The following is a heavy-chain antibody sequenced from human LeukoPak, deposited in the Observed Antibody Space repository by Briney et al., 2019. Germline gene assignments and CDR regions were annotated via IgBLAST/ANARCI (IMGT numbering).Heavy chain of an antibody. CDR2: IYTSGST. Sequence: PSETLSLTCTVSGGSISSYYWSWIRQPAGKGLEWIGRIYTSGSTNYSPSLKSRVTMSVDTSKNQFSLKLSSVTAADTAVYYCARGDSSSWPQGFDYWGQGTLVTVSS. CDR1: GGSISSYY. CDR3: ARGDSSSWPQGFDY. D-gene: IGHD6-13*01. J-gene: IGHJ4*02. V-gene: IGHV4-4*07.